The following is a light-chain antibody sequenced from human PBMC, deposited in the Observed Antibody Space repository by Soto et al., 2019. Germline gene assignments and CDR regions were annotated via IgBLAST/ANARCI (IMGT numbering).Light chain of an antibody. V-gene: IGKV1-5*01. CDR3: QQYKQWPVA. CDR2: HAS. CDR1: QIISTW. J-gene: IGKJ4*01. Sequence: DIQMTQSPSTLSASVGDRVTITCRASQIISTWLAWYQQHPGKAPKLLIYHASSLESGVPSRFSGSGSATQFTLTISSLQSEDFGFYYCQQYKQWPVAFGGGTKVEIK.